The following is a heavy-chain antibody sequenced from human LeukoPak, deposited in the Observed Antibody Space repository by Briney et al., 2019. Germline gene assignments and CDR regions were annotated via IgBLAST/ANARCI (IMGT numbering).Heavy chain of an antibody. CDR2: IYYSGST. CDR1: GDSITSRDYY. V-gene: IGHV4-30-4*08. J-gene: IGHJ3*02. Sequence: PSETLSLTCSVSGDSITSRDYYWSWIRQPPGKGLEWIGYIYYSGSTSYNPSLKSRVTISVDTSKNQFSLRLNSVTAADTAVYYCARGFDGRNAFDIWGQGTMVTVSS. CDR3: ARGFDGRNAFDI. D-gene: IGHD3-9*01.